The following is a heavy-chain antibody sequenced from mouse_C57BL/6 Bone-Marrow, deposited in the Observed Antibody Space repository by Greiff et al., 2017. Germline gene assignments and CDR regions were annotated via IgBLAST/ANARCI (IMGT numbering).Heavy chain of an antibody. V-gene: IGHV2-2*01. CDR3: ARNFYYGDGYYAMDY. J-gene: IGHJ4*01. CDR2: IWSGGST. D-gene: IGHD2-13*01. CDR1: GFSLTSYG. Sequence: QVQLQQSGPGLVQPSQSLSITCTVSGFSLTSYGVHWVRQSPGKGLEWLGVIWSGGSTDYNAAFISRLSISKDNSKSQVFFKMNSLQADDTAIYYCARNFYYGDGYYAMDYWGQGTSVTVSS.